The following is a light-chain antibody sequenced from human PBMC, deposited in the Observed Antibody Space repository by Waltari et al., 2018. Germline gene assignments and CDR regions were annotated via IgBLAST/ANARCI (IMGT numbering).Light chain of an antibody. V-gene: IGKV3-20*01. J-gene: IGKJ4*01. CDR2: GAS. CDR1: QSVSSSY. CDR3: QQYGSSPVT. Sequence: EIVLTQSPGTLSLSPGERATLSCRASQSVSSSYLAWYQQKPGQAPRLLIYGASSRATGIPDRFSGSGSGTDFTLTISRLEPEDFAVYYCQQYGSSPVTFSGGTKVEIK.